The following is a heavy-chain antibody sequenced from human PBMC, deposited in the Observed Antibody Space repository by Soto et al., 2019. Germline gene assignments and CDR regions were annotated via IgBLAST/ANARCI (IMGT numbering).Heavy chain of an antibody. Sequence: ASVKVSCKASGGTFSSYAISRVRQAPGQGLEWMGWVDPNGGGSNSAQKFQGSVTMTWDTSITTAYLDLTRLTTNDTATYFCATWVDYGDFEGFDFWGQGTLVTVSS. CDR1: GGTFSSYA. CDR2: VDPNGGGS. CDR3: ATWVDYGDFEGFDF. J-gene: IGHJ4*02. D-gene: IGHD4-17*01. V-gene: IGHV1-2*04.